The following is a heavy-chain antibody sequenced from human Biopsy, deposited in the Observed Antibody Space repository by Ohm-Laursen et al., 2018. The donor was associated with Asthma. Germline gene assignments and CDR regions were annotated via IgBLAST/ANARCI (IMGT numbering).Heavy chain of an antibody. Sequence: TLSLTWTVSGGSINIGDYYWSWVRQHPVKGLEWIGHIYYSGSTYYNPSLKSRVSISLDTSKNQFSLSLTSVTAADTAAYYCARTTYGHDGFDPWGQGTLVTVSS. CDR3: ARTTYGHDGFDP. V-gene: IGHV4-31*02. CDR1: GGSINIGDYY. J-gene: IGHJ5*02. D-gene: IGHD4-17*01. CDR2: IYYSGST.